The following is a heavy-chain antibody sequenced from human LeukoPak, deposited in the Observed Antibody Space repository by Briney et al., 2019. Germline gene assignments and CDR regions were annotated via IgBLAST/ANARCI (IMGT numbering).Heavy chain of an antibody. CDR2: IYSGGST. CDR1: GFTFSSYA. J-gene: IGHJ4*02. Sequence: PGGSLRLSCAASGFTFSSYAMSWVRQAPGKGLEWVSVIYSGGSTYYAASVEGRFTISRDNSKNTVYLQMNNLRVDDTAVYYCARAGPIDYWGQGTLVTVSS. CDR3: ARAGPIDY. V-gene: IGHV3-23*03.